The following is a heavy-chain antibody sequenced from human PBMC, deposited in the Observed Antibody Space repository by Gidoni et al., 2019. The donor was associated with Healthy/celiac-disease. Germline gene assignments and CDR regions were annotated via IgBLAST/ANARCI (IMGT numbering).Heavy chain of an antibody. Sequence: QLQLQESGPGLVKPSETLSLTCTVSGGSISSSSYYWGWLRQPPGKGLEWIGSIYYSGSTYYNPSLKSRVTISVDTSKNQFSLKLSSVTAADTAVYYCARRKMVYAGPWFDPWGQGTLVTVSS. CDR1: GGSISSSSYY. V-gene: IGHV4-39*01. J-gene: IGHJ5*02. D-gene: IGHD2-8*01. CDR3: ARRKMVYAGPWFDP. CDR2: IYYSGST.